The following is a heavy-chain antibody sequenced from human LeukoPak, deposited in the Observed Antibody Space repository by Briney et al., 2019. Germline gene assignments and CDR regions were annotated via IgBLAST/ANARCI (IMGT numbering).Heavy chain of an antibody. CDR3: AKSYGSGSHYYYYYMDV. D-gene: IGHD3-10*01. CDR2: IWYDGSNT. CDR1: GFTFSSYG. J-gene: IGHJ6*03. V-gene: IGHV3-30*02. Sequence: PGGSLRLSCVASGFTFSSYGMHWVRQAPGKGLEWVAFIWYDGSNTYYADSVKGRFTITRDNSKNTLYLQMNSLRAEDTAVYYCAKSYGSGSHYYYYYMDVWGKGTTVTVSS.